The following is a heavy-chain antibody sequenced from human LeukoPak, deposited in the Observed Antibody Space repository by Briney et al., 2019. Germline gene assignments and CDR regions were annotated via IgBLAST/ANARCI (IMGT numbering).Heavy chain of an antibody. V-gene: IGHV3-23*01. CDR3: AKAYGSGSYYFFDY. Sequence: PGGSLRLSCAASGFTFSSYAMSWVRQAPGKGLEWVSAISGSGGSTYYADSVKGRFTISRDNSKNTLYLQMNSLRAEDTAVSYCAKAYGSGSYYFFDYWGQGTLVTVSS. CDR2: ISGSGGST. J-gene: IGHJ4*02. CDR1: GFTFSSYA. D-gene: IGHD3-10*01.